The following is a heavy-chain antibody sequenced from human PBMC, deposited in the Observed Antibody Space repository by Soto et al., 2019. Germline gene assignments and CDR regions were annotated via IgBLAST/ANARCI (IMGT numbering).Heavy chain of an antibody. V-gene: IGHV1-18*01. CDR3: AREDDILTGSQSDY. J-gene: IGHJ4*02. CDR2: ISAYNGNT. CDR1: GFTLTRHG. Sequence: GGPMKVSCKASGFTLTRHGISWGGQAPGQGLEWMGWISAYNGNTNYAQKLQGRVTMTTDTSTSTAYMELRSLRSDDTAVYYCAREDDILTGSQSDYWGQGTLVTVSS. D-gene: IGHD3-9*01.